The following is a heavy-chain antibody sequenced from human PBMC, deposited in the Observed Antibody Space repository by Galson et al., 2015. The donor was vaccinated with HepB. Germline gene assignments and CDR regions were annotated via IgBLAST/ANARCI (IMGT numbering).Heavy chain of an antibody. V-gene: IGHV1-8*01. CDR3: ARGRYGDYYYGMDV. Sequence: SVKVSCKASGYTFTSYDINWVRQATGQGLEWMGWMNPNSGNTGYAQKFQGRVTMTRNTSISTAYMELSSLRSEDTAVYYCARGRYGDYYYGMDVWGQGTLVTVSS. D-gene: IGHD4-17*01. J-gene: IGHJ6*02. CDR2: MNPNSGNT. CDR1: GYTFTSYD.